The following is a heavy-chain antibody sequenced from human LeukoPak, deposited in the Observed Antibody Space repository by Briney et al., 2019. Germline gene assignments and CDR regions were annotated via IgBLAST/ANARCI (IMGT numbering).Heavy chain of an antibody. V-gene: IGHV3-43D*03. CDR3: AKAYYDDDTSGFFDS. Sequence: GGSLRLSRAASGLKFDDYAMHWVRHRPGKGLEWVSLISWDGLTSYYTDSVKGRFVISRDNTNNSLYLQMDSLTADDTAVYYCAKAYYDDDTSGFFDSWGQGAQVTVSS. J-gene: IGHJ5*01. CDR1: GLKFDDYA. CDR2: ISWDGLTS. D-gene: IGHD6-19*01.